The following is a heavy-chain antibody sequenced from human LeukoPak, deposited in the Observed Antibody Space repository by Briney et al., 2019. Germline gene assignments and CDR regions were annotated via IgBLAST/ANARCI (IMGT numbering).Heavy chain of an antibody. CDR1: GYTFTSYG. CDR2: ISAYNGNT. J-gene: IGHJ4*02. Sequence: ASVKVSCKASGYTFTSYGISWVRQAPGQGLEWMGWISAYNGNTNYAQKLQGRVTMTPDTSTSTAYMELRSLRSDDPAVYYCARDRLYCSSTSCPIGYWGQGTLVTVSS. D-gene: IGHD2-2*01. V-gene: IGHV1-18*01. CDR3: ARDRLYCSSTSCPIGY.